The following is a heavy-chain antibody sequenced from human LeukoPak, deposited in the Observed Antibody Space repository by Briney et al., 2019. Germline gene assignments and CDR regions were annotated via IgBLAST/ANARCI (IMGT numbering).Heavy chain of an antibody. V-gene: IGHV4-59*08. D-gene: IGHD3-10*01. J-gene: IGHJ4*02. CDR2: IYYSGST. CDR1: GASISSFY. Sequence: PSETLSLTCTVSGASISSFYWTWIRQPPGKELEWIGYIYYSGSTNYNPSLTSRITISVDTSQNQFSLKLSSVTAADTAVYYCARNYYGSGSLDYWGQGALVTVSS. CDR3: ARNYYGSGSLDY.